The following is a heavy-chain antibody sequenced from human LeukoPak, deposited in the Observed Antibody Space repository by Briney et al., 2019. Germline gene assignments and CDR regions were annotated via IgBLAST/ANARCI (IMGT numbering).Heavy chain of an antibody. CDR3: AKFSSAGAVVGRGWFDP. D-gene: IGHD1-26*01. J-gene: IGHJ5*02. Sequence: PGRSLRLSCEASGFTFSSYGMHWVRQAPGKGLEWVAVISYDGSNKYYADSVKGRFTISRDNSKNTLYLQMNSLRAEDTAVYYCAKFSSAGAVVGRGWFDPWGQGTLVTVSS. CDR2: ISYDGSNK. V-gene: IGHV3-30*18. CDR1: GFTFSSYG.